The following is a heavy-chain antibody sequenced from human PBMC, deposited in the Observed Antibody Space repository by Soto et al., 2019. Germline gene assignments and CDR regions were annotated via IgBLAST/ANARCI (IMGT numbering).Heavy chain of an antibody. CDR2: IYYSGST. J-gene: IGHJ4*02. D-gene: IGHD3-22*01. Sequence: PSETLSLTCTVSGGSISSGGYYWSWIRQHPGKGLEWIGYIYYSGSTYYNPSLKSRVTISVDTSKNQLSLKLSSVTAADTAVYYCAYYDSSGYGYFDYWGQGTLVTVSS. V-gene: IGHV4-31*02. CDR1: GGSISSGGYY. CDR3: AYYDSSGYGYFDY.